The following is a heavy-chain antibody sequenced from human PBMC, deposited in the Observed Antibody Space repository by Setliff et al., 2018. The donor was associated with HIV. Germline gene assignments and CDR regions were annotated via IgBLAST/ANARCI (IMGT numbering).Heavy chain of an antibody. CDR2: ISSSGGTI. CDR3: ARAFSGYYFDY. Sequence: GSLRLSCAASGFTISSYEMNWVRQAPGKGLEWVSYISSSGGTIYYADSVKGRFTISRDNAKKSLYLQMNSLRADDTAVYYCARAFSGYYFDYWGQGTLVTVSS. CDR1: GFTISSYE. V-gene: IGHV3-48*03. J-gene: IGHJ4*02. D-gene: IGHD3-3*01.